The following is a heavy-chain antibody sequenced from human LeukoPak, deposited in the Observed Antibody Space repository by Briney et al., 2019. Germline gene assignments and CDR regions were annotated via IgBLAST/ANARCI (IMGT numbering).Heavy chain of an antibody. CDR3: ARGIATPGTDY. V-gene: IGHV1-2*02. Sequence: ASAKVSCKASGYTFTSYDINWVRQAPGQGLECMGWINPNIGGTNYAQKFQGRVTMTRDTSISTAYMELSSLTSDDTAVYYCARGIATPGTDYWGQGTLVTVSS. CDR2: INPNIGGT. CDR1: GYTFTSYD. D-gene: IGHD6-13*01. J-gene: IGHJ4*02.